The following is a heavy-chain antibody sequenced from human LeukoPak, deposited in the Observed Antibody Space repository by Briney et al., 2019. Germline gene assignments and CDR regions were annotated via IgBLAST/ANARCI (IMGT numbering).Heavy chain of an antibody. Sequence: PPETLSLTCTVSGGSISSSYYYWGWLRQPPGKGLERIGSIFYSGSTYYNPSLKSRVTISLDTSKNQFSLRLSSVTAADTAVYYCARHSAVTTFIFDYWGQGTLVTVSS. D-gene: IGHD4-17*01. CDR1: GGSISSSYYY. V-gene: IGHV4-39*01. CDR3: ARHSAVTTFIFDY. CDR2: IFYSGST. J-gene: IGHJ4*02.